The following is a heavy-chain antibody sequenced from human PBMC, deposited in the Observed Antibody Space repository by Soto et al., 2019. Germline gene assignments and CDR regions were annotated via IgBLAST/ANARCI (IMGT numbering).Heavy chain of an antibody. D-gene: IGHD3-22*01. CDR2: ISAYNGNT. Sequence: ASVKVSCKASGYTFTSYGISWVRQAPGQGLEWMGWISAYNGNTNYAQKFQGRVTMTRDTSTSTVYMELSSLRSEDTAVYFCARADYYDSSGFYYDCWGQGTLVTVS. CDR3: ARADYYDSSGFYYDC. J-gene: IGHJ4*02. CDR1: GYTFTSYG. V-gene: IGHV1-18*01.